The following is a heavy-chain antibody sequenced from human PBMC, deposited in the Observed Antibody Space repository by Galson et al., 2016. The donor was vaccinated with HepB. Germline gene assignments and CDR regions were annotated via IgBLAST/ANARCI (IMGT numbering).Heavy chain of an antibody. D-gene: IGHD6-13*01. CDR1: GYSFTSYW. J-gene: IGHJ5*02. V-gene: IGHV5-51*01. CDR3: ARHRTSWYRGPFDP. CDR2: IYPGDFDT. Sequence: QSGAEVKKPGESLKISCQASGYSFTSYWIGWVRQMPGKGPEWMGIIYPGDFDTKYNPSFEGHVTISADKSTSTAYLEWTSLKASDTAIYFCARHRTSWYRGPFDPWGQGTLVTVSS.